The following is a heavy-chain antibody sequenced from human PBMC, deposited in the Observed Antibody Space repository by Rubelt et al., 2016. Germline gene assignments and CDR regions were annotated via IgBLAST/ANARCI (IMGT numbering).Heavy chain of an antibody. CDR1: GGTFSSYA. J-gene: IGHJ4*02. Sequence: QVQLVQSGAEVKKPGSSVKVSCKASGGTFSSYAISWVRQAPGQGLEWMGRIIPILGIANYAQKCQGRVTITADKSTSTAYMELSSLRSEDTAVYYCARGNSGYDYGLDYWGQGTLVTVSS. D-gene: IGHD5-12*01. CDR3: ARGNSGYDYGLDY. V-gene: IGHV1-69*04. CDR2: IIPILGIA.